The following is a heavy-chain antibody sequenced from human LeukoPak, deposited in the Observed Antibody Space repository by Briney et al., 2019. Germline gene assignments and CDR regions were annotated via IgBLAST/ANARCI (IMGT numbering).Heavy chain of an antibody. D-gene: IGHD3-9*01. V-gene: IGHV3-21*01. Sequence: PGGSLRLSCAASGFTFSSYSMNWVRQAPGKGLEWVSSISSSSSYIYYADSVKGRFTISRDNAKNSLYLQMNSLRAEDTAVYYCARLFAKYYDILTTAAGDDYWGQGTLVTVSS. CDR1: GFTFSSYS. CDR3: ARLFAKYYDILTTAAGDDY. CDR2: ISSSSSYI. J-gene: IGHJ4*02.